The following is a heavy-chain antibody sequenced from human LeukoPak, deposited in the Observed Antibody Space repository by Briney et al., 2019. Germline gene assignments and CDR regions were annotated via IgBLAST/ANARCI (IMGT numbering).Heavy chain of an antibody. D-gene: IGHD2-15*01. CDR3: VRSLCRGSCAGNP. CDR1: GYTLTELS. V-gene: IGHV1-2*02. J-gene: IGHJ5*02. CDR2: INPNSGGT. Sequence: ASVKVSCKVSGYTLTELSMHWVRQAPGKGLEWMGWINPNSGGTNYAQKFQGRVTMTRDTSISTAYMELSRLRSDDAAVYYCVRSLCRGSCAGNPWGQGTLVTVSS.